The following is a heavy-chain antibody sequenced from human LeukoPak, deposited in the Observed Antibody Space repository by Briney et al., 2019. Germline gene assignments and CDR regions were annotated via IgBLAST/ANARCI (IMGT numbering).Heavy chain of an antibody. Sequence: SETLSLTCTVSGGPISSGGYYWSWIRQPPGKGLEWIGYIYTSGSTNYNLSLKSRVTISVDTSKNQFSLKLSSVTAADTAVYYCARLVGAGFFDYWGQGTLVTVSS. D-gene: IGHD1-26*01. J-gene: IGHJ4*02. CDR3: ARLVGAGFFDY. CDR2: IYTSGST. V-gene: IGHV4-61*08. CDR1: GGPISSGGYY.